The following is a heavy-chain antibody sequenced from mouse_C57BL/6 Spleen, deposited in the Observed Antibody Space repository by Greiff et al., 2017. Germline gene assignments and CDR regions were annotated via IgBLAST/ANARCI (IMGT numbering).Heavy chain of an antibody. Sequence: VQLQQPGAELVMPGASVKLSCKASGYTFTSYWMHWVKQRPGQGLEWIGEIDPSDSYTNYNQKFKGKSTLTVDKSSSTAYMQLSSLTSEDSAVYYCARGGIYGNFGYFDYWGQGTTLTVSS. CDR2: IDPSDSYT. D-gene: IGHD2-1*01. CDR3: ARGGIYGNFGYFDY. CDR1: GYTFTSYW. J-gene: IGHJ2*01. V-gene: IGHV1-69*01.